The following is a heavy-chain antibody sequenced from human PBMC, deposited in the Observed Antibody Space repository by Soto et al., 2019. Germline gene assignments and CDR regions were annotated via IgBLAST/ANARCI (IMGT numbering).Heavy chain of an antibody. Sequence: ASVKVSCKASGYTLTGYYMHGVRQAPGQGLEWMGWINPNSGGTNYAQKFQGWVTMTRDTSISTAYMELSRLRSDDTAVYYCAGDRAPSSDYDILTGLDAFDIWGQGTMVTVSS. D-gene: IGHD3-9*01. CDR2: INPNSGGT. V-gene: IGHV1-2*04. J-gene: IGHJ3*02. CDR3: AGDRAPSSDYDILTGLDAFDI. CDR1: GYTLTGYY.